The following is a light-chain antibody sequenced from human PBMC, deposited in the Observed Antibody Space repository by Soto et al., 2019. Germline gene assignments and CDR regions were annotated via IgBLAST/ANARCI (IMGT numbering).Light chain of an antibody. CDR1: QSISSW. Sequence: DIQMTQSPSTLSASVGDRVTITCRASQSISSWLAWYQQKPGKAPKLLIYKASSLESGVPSRFSGSGSGTEFTLTISSLQPDDFATYYCQQYNSYSATWTVGQGTKVEIK. J-gene: IGKJ1*01. CDR3: QQYNSYSATWT. V-gene: IGKV1-5*03. CDR2: KAS.